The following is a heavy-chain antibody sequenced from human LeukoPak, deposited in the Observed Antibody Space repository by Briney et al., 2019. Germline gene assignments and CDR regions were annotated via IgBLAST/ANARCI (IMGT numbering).Heavy chain of an antibody. CDR1: GFTFSSYW. D-gene: IGHD1-20*01. J-gene: IGHJ4*02. CDR3: AKALGYNWNPCDY. V-gene: IGHV3-23*01. Sequence: GGSLRLSCAASGFTFSSYWMSWVRQAPGKGLEWVSGISDRGGGTYYADSVKGRFTISRDNSKNTLYLQMSSLRAEDTAVYYCAKALGYNWNPCDYWGQGTLVTVSS. CDR2: ISDRGGGT.